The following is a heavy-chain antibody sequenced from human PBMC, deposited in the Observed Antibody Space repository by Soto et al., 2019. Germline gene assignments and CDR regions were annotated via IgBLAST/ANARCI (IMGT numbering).Heavy chain of an antibody. CDR2: ISYDGSNK. Sequence: GGSLRLSCAASGFTFSSYGMHWVRQAPGKGLEWVAVISYDGSNKYYADSVKGRFTISRDNSKNTLYLQMNSLRAEDTAVYYCAKELSSGWYYSYYGMDVWGQGTTVTVSS. V-gene: IGHV3-30*18. CDR3: AKELSSGWYYSYYGMDV. D-gene: IGHD6-19*01. J-gene: IGHJ6*02. CDR1: GFTFSSYG.